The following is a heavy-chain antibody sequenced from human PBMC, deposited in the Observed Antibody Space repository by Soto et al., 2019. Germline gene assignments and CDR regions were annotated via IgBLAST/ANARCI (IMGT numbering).Heavy chain of an antibody. CDR2: MHPNSGNT. V-gene: IGHV1-8*01. D-gene: IGHD5-12*01. J-gene: IGHJ5*02. CDR1: GYTFTSYD. Sequence: QVQLVQSGAEVKKPGASVKVSCKASGYTFTSYDINWLRQATGQGLEWMGWMHPNSGNTGYAQKLQGRVTMTRNTAISTAYMELSSLSSDDTAVYYCAQTHGYTPSWGQGTLVTVSS. CDR3: AQTHGYTPS.